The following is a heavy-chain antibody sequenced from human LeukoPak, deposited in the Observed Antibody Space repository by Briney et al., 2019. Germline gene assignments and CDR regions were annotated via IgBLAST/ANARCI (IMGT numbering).Heavy chain of an antibody. CDR1: GYTFTIYD. V-gene: IGHV1-18*01. CDR2: ISAYNGNT. CDR3: ARDPLSFDY. J-gene: IGHJ4*02. Sequence: ASVTVSFKASGYTFTIYDISWVRQAPGQGLEWMGWISAYNGNTNYAQKLQGRVTMTTDTSTSTAYMELRSLRSDDTAVYYCARDPLSFDYWGQGTLVTVSS.